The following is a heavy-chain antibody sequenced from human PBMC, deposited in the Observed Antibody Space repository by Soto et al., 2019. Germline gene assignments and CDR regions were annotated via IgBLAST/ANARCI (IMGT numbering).Heavy chain of an antibody. CDR1: GGSISTTNYY. Sequence: QLQLQESGPGLVKPSETLSLTCTISGGSISTTNYYWGWIRQPPGKGLEWIGTIYDSGSTYYNPSLKSRVTISVDTSKNQCALKLSSVTAADTAVYYCARRGDYDWYFDLWGRGTLVTVSS. CDR3: ARRGDYDWYFDL. V-gene: IGHV4-39*01. CDR2: IYDSGST. D-gene: IGHD4-17*01. J-gene: IGHJ2*01.